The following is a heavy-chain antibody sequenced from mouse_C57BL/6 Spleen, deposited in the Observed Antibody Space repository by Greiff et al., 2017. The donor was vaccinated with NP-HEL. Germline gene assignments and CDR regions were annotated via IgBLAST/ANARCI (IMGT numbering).Heavy chain of an antibody. CDR3: TRDYLGRGYFDV. V-gene: IGHV5-9-1*02. Sequence: EVKLMESGEGLVKPGGSLKLSCAASGFTFSSYAMSWVRQTPEKRLEWVAYISSGGDYIYYADTVKGRFTISRDNARNTLYLQMSSLKSEDTAMYYCTRDYLGRGYFDVWGTGTTVTVSS. D-gene: IGHD4-1*01. CDR2: ISSGGDYI. J-gene: IGHJ1*03. CDR1: GFTFSSYA.